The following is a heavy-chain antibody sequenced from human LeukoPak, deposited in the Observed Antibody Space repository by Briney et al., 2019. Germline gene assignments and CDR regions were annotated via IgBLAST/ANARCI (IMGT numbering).Heavy chain of an antibody. CDR3: ARGKAYYGSGSYYNY. J-gene: IGHJ4*02. CDR1: GGSFSGYY. V-gene: IGHV4-34*01. D-gene: IGHD3-10*01. CDR2: INHSGST. Sequence: SETLSLTCAVYGGSFSGYYWSWIRQPPGKGLEWIGEINHSGSTNYNPSLKSRVTISVDTSKNQFSLKLSSVTAVDTAVYYCARGKAYYGSGSYYNYWGQGTLVTVSS.